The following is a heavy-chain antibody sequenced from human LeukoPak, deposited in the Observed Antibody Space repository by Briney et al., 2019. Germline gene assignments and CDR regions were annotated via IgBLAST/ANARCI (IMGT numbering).Heavy chain of an antibody. Sequence: GGSLRLSCAASGFTFSSYGMNWVRQAPGKGLEWVSYISSSSSTIYYADSVKGRFTISRDNAKNSLYLQMNSLRAEDTAVYYCARDPIDGYYYYYMDVWGKGTTVTVSS. CDR3: ARDPIDGYYYYYMDV. J-gene: IGHJ6*03. CDR2: ISSSSSTI. V-gene: IGHV3-48*01. D-gene: IGHD5-24*01. CDR1: GFTFSSYG.